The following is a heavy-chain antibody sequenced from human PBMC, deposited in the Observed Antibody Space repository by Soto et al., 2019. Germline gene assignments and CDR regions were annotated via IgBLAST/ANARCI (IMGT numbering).Heavy chain of an antibody. CDR2: INTSGGST. V-gene: IGHV1-46*01. J-gene: IGHJ6*02. CDR1: GYTFTSYY. Sequence: QVQLVQSGAEVKKPGASVKVSCKASGYTFTSYYMHWVRQAPGQGLEWMGIINTSGGSTSYAQKFQGRVTMTRDTSTSTVYMELSSLRSEDTAVYYCARGSPYYYGSGSNRPSYGMDVWGQGTTVTVSS. CDR3: ARGSPYYYGSGSNRPSYGMDV. D-gene: IGHD3-10*01.